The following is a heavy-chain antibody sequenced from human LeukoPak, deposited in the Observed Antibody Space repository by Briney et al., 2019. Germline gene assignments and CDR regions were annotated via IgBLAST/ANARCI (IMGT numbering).Heavy chain of an antibody. CDR3: ARGLGMATITVLDY. Sequence: PSETLSLTCTVSGYSISSGYYWGWIRQPPGKGLEWIGSMYHSGSTYYNPSLKSRVTISVDTSKNQFALTLSFVTAADTAVYYCARGLGMATITVLDYWGQGTLVTVSS. D-gene: IGHD5-24*01. CDR1: GYSISSGYY. V-gene: IGHV4-38-2*02. CDR2: MYHSGST. J-gene: IGHJ4*02.